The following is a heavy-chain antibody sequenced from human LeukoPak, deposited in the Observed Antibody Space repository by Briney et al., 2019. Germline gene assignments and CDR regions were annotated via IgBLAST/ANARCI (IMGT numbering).Heavy chain of an antibody. V-gene: IGHV4-4*07. CDR2: VYTSGST. CDR1: GGSISGYY. J-gene: IGHJ4*02. D-gene: IGHD3-22*01. Sequence: SETLSLTCSVSGGSISGYYWTWIRQPAGKGLEWIGRVYTSGSTHYNPSLKTRLTMSVDTSKNQFSLKLSSVTAADTAVYYCARGERGDSSGYHYWGQGTLVTVSS. CDR3: ARGERGDSSGYHY.